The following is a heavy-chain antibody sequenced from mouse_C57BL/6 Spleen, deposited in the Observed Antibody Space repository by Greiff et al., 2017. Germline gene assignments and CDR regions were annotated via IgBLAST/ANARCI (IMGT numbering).Heavy chain of an antibody. CDR3: ARGVYYGNYIYAMDY. J-gene: IGHJ4*01. V-gene: IGHV1-81*01. CDR2: IYPRSGNT. Sequence: VKLVESGAELARPGASVKLSCKASGYTFTSYGISWVKQRTGQGLEWIGEIYPRSGNTYYNEKFKGKATLTADKSSSTAYMELRSLTSEDSAVYFCARGVYYGNYIYAMDYWGQGTSVTVSS. CDR1: GYTFTSYG. D-gene: IGHD2-1*01.